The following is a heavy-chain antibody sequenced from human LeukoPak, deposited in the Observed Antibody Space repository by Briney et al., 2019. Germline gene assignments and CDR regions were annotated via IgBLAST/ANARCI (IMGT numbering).Heavy chain of an antibody. V-gene: IGHV3-23*01. CDR3: ARAEAAPFAFDY. J-gene: IGHJ4*02. D-gene: IGHD6-6*01. CDR1: GFTFSNNA. CDR2: TSTSGGSA. Sequence: GGSLRLSCAASGFTFSNNAMSWVRQAPGKGLEWVSATSTSGGSAYYADSVKGRFTISRDNSKNTLYLQMNSLRAEDTAVYYCARAEAAPFAFDYWGQGTLVTVSS.